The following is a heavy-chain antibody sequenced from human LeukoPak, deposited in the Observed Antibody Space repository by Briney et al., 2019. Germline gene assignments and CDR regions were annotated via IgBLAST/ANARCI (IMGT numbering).Heavy chain of an antibody. D-gene: IGHD6-13*01. J-gene: IGHJ6*02. CDR2: FDPEDGET. CDR3: ATDVRPRHGIAAAGTGGTYYYYGMDV. Sequence: ASVKVSCKVSGYTLTELSMHWVRQAPGKGLEWMGGFDPEDGETIYAQKFQGRVTMTEDTSTDTAYMELGSLRSEDTAVYDCATDVRPRHGIAAAGTGGTYYYYGMDVWGQGTTVTVS. V-gene: IGHV1-24*01. CDR1: GYTLTELS.